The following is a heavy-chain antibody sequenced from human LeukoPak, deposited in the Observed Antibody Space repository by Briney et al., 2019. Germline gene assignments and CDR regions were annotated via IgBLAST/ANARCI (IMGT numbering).Heavy chain of an antibody. V-gene: IGHV3-23*01. CDR1: GFTFSSYA. J-gene: IGHJ5*02. CDR3: AKVPHLRTSWFDP. D-gene: IGHD2-2*01. Sequence: GGSLRLSCAASGFTFSSYAMSWVRQAPGKGLEWVSAISGSVGSTYYADSVKGRFTISRDNSKHTLYLQMNSLRAEDTAVYYCAKVPHLRTSWFDPWGQGTLVTVSS. CDR2: ISGSVGST.